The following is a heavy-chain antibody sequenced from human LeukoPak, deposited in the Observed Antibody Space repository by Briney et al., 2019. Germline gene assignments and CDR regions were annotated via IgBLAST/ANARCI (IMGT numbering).Heavy chain of an antibody. CDR2: IYYTGST. J-gene: IGHJ5*02. Sequence: SETLSLTCTVSGDSISSSSYYWGWIRQSPGRGLEYIGTIYYTGSTYYNPSLKSRVTMSVDTSKNQFSLKLSSVTAADTAVYYCARQVGANNWFDPWGQGTLVTVSS. D-gene: IGHD1-26*01. CDR1: GDSISSSSYY. V-gene: IGHV4-39*01. CDR3: ARQVGANNWFDP.